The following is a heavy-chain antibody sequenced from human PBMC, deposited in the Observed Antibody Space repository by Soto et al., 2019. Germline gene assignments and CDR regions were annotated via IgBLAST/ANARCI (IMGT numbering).Heavy chain of an antibody. CDR2: IWYDGSNK. D-gene: IGHD4-17*01. V-gene: IGHV3-33*01. J-gene: IGHJ6*02. CDR3: ARDVFDYGDYVLDYYGMDV. CDR1: GFTFSSYG. Sequence: PGGSLRLSCAASGFTFSSYGMHWVRQAPGKGLEWVAVIWYDGSNKYYADSVKGRFTISRDNSKNTLYLQMNSLRAEDTAVYYCARDVFDYGDYVLDYYGMDVWGQGTTVTVSS.